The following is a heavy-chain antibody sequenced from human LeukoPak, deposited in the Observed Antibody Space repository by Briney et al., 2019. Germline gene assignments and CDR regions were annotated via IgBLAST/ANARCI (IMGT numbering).Heavy chain of an antibody. J-gene: IGHJ6*02. CDR3: ARVNYYYYYGMDV. V-gene: IGHV3-7*04. CDR1: GFTFSSFW. CDR2: IKNDGSEK. Sequence: GGSLRLSCAASGFTFSSFWMSWVRQAPGKGLEWVANIKNDGSEKYYVDSVKGRFTISRDNAKNSLYLQMNSLRVEDTALYYCARVNYYYYYGMDVWGQGTTVTVSS.